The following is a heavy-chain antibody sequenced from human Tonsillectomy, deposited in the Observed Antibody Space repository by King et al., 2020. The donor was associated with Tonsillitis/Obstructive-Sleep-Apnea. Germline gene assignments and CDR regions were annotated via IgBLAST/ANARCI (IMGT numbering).Heavy chain of an antibody. V-gene: IGHV1-3*01. CDR1: GYTFTKSA. J-gene: IGHJ4*02. CDR3: ARDRGECSGGACYPFDY. CDR2: INAANGYS. Sequence: VQLVQSGAEVKKPGASVKVSCKASGYTFTKSAMHWVRQAPGQRPEWMGWINAANGYSKYSQKFQDRFTITRDTSATTANMELSSLRSEDTAVYYCARDRGECSGGACYPFDYWGQGTLVTVSS. D-gene: IGHD2-15*01.